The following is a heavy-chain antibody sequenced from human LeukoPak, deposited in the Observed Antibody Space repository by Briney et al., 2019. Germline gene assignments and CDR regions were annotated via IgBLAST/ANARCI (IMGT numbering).Heavy chain of an antibody. Sequence: GASVKVSCKASGYTFTGYYMHWVRQAPGQGLEWMGWINPNSGGTNYAQKLQGRVTMTTDTSTSTAYMELRSLRSDDTAVYYCARDASPPRVPAALDYWGQGTLVTVSS. CDR2: INPNSGGT. CDR3: ARDASPPRVPAALDY. D-gene: IGHD2-2*01. CDR1: GYTFTGYY. V-gene: IGHV1-2*02. J-gene: IGHJ4*02.